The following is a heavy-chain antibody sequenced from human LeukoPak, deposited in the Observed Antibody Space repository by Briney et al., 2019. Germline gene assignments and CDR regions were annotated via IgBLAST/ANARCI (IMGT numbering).Heavy chain of an antibody. CDR3: AKDLYYYDSSGTSFDY. V-gene: IGHV3-33*06. J-gene: IGHJ4*02. Sequence: GRSLRLSCAASGFTFSSYGMHWVRQAPGKGLEWVAVIWYDGSNKYYADPVKGRFTISRDNSKNTLYLQMNSLRAEDTAVYYCAKDLYYYDSSGTSFDYWGQGTLVTVSS. CDR2: IWYDGSNK. CDR1: GFTFSSYG. D-gene: IGHD3-22*01.